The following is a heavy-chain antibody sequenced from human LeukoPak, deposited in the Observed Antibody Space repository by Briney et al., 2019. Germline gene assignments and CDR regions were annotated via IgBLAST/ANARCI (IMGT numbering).Heavy chain of an antibody. CDR2: ISSSSSTI. V-gene: IGHV3-48*01. J-gene: IGHJ4*02. CDR1: GFTFSSYS. Sequence: GGSLRLSCAACGFTFSSYSMMWVGQAPGKGGEFVSYISSSSSTIYYADSVKSRFTISRDNSKNSLYLQMNSLRADDTAVYYCARDIPVTPLDYWGQGTLVTVSS. CDR3: ARDIPVTPLDY. D-gene: IGHD4-17*01.